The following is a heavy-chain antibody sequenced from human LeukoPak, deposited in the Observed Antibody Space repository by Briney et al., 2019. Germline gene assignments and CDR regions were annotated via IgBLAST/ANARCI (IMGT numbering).Heavy chain of an antibody. V-gene: IGHV1-46*01. J-gene: IGHJ6*03. CDR1: GYTFTSYY. CDR3: ARDSLRASSPIEPYYYYYYMDV. CDR2: INPSGGST. D-gene: IGHD3-10*01. Sequence: ASVKVSCKASGYTFTSYYMHWVRQAPGQGLEWMGMINPSGGSTSYAQKFQGRVTMTRDMSTSTVYMELSSLRSEDTAVYYCARDSLRASSPIEPYYYYYYMDVWGKGTTVTVSS.